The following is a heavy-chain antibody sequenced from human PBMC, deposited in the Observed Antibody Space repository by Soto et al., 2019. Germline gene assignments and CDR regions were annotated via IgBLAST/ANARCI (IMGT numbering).Heavy chain of an antibody. CDR2: IIPILDTT. J-gene: IGHJ4*02. V-gene: IGHV1-69*01. CDR3: ASGGTTVNRRFDF. D-gene: IGHD4-4*01. Sequence: QVQVVQSGAEVKKPGSSVRVSCKASGGTSSSYAITWMRQAPGQGLEWMGGIIPILDTTDYAQKFQGRVTFTADESTSTVYMELSSLSSEETAVYYCASGGTTVNRRFDFWGQGTLVNVSS. CDR1: GGTSSSYA.